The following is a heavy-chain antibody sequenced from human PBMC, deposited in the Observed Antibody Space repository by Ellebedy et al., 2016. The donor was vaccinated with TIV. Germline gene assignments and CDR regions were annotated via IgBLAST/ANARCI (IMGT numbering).Heavy chain of an antibody. J-gene: IGHJ5*02. CDR3: ARDYSSGEARNNCFDP. CDR1: GGSFSGYY. Sequence: MPSETLSLTCAVYGGSFSGYYWTWIRQPPGKGLEWIGDINHSGSTNYNPSLKSRVTISLDTSKSQFSLTFRSVTAADTAVYYCARDYSSGEARNNCFDPWGQGTLVTVSS. D-gene: IGHD6-19*01. V-gene: IGHV4-34*01. CDR2: INHSGST.